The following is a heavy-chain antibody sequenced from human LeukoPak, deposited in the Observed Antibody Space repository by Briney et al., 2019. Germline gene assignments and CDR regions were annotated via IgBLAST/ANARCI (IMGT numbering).Heavy chain of an antibody. Sequence: SETLSLTCTVSVGSISSYYWSWIRQPPGKGLEWIGYIYYSGSTNYNPSLKSRVTISVDTSKNQFSLKLSSVTAADTAVYYCASEIAVFDAFDIWGQGTMVTVSS. CDR3: ASEIAVFDAFDI. CDR2: IYYSGST. J-gene: IGHJ3*02. D-gene: IGHD6-19*01. V-gene: IGHV4-59*01. CDR1: VGSISSYY.